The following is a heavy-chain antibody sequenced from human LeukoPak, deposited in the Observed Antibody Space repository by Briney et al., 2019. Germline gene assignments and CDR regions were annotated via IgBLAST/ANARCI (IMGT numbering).Heavy chain of an antibody. Sequence: GGSLRLSCAASGFTFSSYSMNWVRQAPGKGLEWVSSISSSSSYIYYAVSVKGRFTISRDNAKNSLYLQMNGLRAEDTAVYYCARDRIGSSRGITDYWGQGTLVTVSS. CDR1: GFTFSSYS. CDR3: ARDRIGSSRGITDY. CDR2: ISSSSSYI. J-gene: IGHJ4*02. D-gene: IGHD3-10*01. V-gene: IGHV3-21*01.